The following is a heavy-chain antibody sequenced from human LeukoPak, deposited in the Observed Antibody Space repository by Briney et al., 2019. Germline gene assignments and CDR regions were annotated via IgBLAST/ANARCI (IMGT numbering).Heavy chain of an antibody. J-gene: IGHJ1*01. CDR3: TSRGRLQ. V-gene: IGHV3-7*05. CDR2: IKRDGGEE. CDR1: GFTFSTSC. D-gene: IGHD4-11*01. Sequence: GGSLRLSCVGSGFTFSTSCMNWVRQAPGKGLECVATIKRDGGEEYYVDSVRGRFTISRDNAKNSLYLQMHSLRVDDTAVYYCTSRGRLQWGAGTRVTVSS.